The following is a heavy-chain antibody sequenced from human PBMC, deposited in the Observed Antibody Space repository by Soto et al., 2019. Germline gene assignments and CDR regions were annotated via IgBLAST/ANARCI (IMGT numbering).Heavy chain of an antibody. CDR2: ISAYNGNT. D-gene: IGHD4-17*01. V-gene: IGHV1-18*01. J-gene: IGHJ4*02. CDR1: GYTFTSYG. CDR3: ARSPRGLRLNTWDFDY. Sequence: QVQLVQSGAEVKKPGASVKVSCKASGYTFTSYGISWVRQAPGQGLGWMGWISAYNGNTNYAQKLLGRVTMPTDTCTRTGYMELRSLRSDDTAVYYCARSPRGLRLNTWDFDYWGQGTLVTVSS.